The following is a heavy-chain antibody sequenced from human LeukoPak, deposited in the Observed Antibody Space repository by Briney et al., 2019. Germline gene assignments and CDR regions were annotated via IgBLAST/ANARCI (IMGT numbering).Heavy chain of an antibody. J-gene: IGHJ4*02. D-gene: IGHD3-9*01. CDR2: IYYSGST. Sequence: PSETLSLTCTVSGGSISSGNNYWGWTRQPPGKGLECIGTIYYSGSTYYNPSLKSRVTMSVDTSKNQFSLKLSSVTAADTAVYYCARSSILTGYSAFDYWGQGTLVTVSS. CDR3: ARSSILTGYSAFDY. V-gene: IGHV4-39*01. CDR1: GGSISSGNNY.